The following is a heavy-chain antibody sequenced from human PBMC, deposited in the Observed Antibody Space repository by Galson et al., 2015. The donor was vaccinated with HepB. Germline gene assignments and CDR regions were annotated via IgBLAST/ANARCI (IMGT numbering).Heavy chain of an antibody. CDR3: ARDGSILKYYDFWSGYYRGVSNWFDP. Sequence: SLRLSCAASGFTFSSYWMHWVRQAPGKGLVWVSRINSDGSSTSYADSVKGRFTISRDNAKNTLYLQMNSLRAEDTAVYYCARDGSILKYYDFWSGYYRGVSNWFDPWGQRTLVTVSS. D-gene: IGHD3-3*01. CDR2: INSDGSST. J-gene: IGHJ5*02. CDR1: GFTFSSYW. V-gene: IGHV3-74*01.